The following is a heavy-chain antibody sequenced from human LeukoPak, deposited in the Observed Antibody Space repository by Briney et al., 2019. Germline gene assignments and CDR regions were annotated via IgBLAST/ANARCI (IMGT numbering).Heavy chain of an antibody. D-gene: IGHD1-14*01. Sequence: GRSLRLSCAASGFTFSSYAMHWVRQAPGKGLEWVAVISYDGSNKYYADSVKGRFTISRDNSKNTLYLQMNSLRAEDTAVYYCAREYEPIGLYGMGVWGQGTTVTVSS. CDR1: GFTFSSYA. CDR2: ISYDGSNK. J-gene: IGHJ6*02. V-gene: IGHV3-30-3*01. CDR3: AREYEPIGLYGMGV.